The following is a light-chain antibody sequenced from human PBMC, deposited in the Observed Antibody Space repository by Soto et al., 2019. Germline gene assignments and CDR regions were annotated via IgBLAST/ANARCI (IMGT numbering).Light chain of an antibody. V-gene: IGKV3-15*01. CDR2: GAS. Sequence: EIVMTQSPATLSVSPGERATLSCRASQTVSRHLASYQQKPGQAPSLLIFGASTRATGIPDGFSGSGSGTDGTLTISSLQSDDFAVHYCQQYNNWPLITFGPGTRLDIK. J-gene: IGKJ5*01. CDR1: QTVSRH. CDR3: QQYNNWPLIT.